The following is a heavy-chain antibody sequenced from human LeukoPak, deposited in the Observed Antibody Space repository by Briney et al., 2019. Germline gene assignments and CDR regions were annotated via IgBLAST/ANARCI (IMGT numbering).Heavy chain of an antibody. V-gene: IGHV4-38-2*02. CDR3: ARGIVVVAQLGYYYYYMDV. Sequence: SETLSLTCTVSGYSISSGYYWGWIRQPPGKGLEWIGSIHHGGSTYYNPSLKSRVNISIDTSKNQFSLKLSSVTAADAAVYYCARGIVVVAQLGYYYYYMDVWGKGTTVTISS. J-gene: IGHJ6*03. D-gene: IGHD2-15*01. CDR2: IHHGGST. CDR1: GYSISSGYY.